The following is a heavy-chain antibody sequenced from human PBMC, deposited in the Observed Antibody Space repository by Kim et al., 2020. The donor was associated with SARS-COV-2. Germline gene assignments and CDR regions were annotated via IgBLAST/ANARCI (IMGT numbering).Heavy chain of an antibody. Sequence: SETLSLTCTVSGGSISSGDYYWSWIRQPPGKGLEWIGYIYYSGSTYYNPSLKSRVTISVDTSKNQFPLKLSSVTAADTAVYYCARTKRITIFGVVQVFDPWGQGTLVTVST. V-gene: IGHV4-30-4*01. J-gene: IGHJ5*02. CDR1: GGSISSGDYY. CDR3: ARTKRITIFGVVQVFDP. CDR2: IYYSGST. D-gene: IGHD3-3*01.